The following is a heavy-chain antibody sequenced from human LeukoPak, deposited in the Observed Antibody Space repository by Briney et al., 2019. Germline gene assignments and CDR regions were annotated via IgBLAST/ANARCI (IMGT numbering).Heavy chain of an antibody. CDR2: ISYDGSNK. Sequence: GRSLRLSCAASGFTFSSYAMHWVRQAPGKGLEWVAVISYDGSNKYYADSVKGRFTISRDNSKNTLYLQMNSLRAEGAAVYYCARQRYYYDSSGLTSNFDYWGQGTLVTVSS. D-gene: IGHD3-22*01. J-gene: IGHJ4*02. V-gene: IGHV3-30-3*01. CDR1: GFTFSSYA. CDR3: ARQRYYYDSSGLTSNFDY.